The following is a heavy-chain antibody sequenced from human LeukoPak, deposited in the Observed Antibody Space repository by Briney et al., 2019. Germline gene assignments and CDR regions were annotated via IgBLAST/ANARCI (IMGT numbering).Heavy chain of an antibody. D-gene: IGHD5-12*01. Sequence: GRSLRLSCAASGVTFSSYGMHWVRQAPGKGLEWVAVISYDGSNKYYADSVKGRFTISRDNSKNTLYLQMNSLRAEDTAVYYCALRGGYNLYYFDYWGQGTLVTVSS. CDR1: GVTFSSYG. CDR3: ALRGGYNLYYFDY. CDR2: ISYDGSNK. V-gene: IGHV3-30*03. J-gene: IGHJ4*02.